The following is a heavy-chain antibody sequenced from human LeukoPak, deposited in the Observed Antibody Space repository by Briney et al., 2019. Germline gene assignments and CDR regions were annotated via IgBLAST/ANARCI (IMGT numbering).Heavy chain of an antibody. CDR1: GFTFSSYA. D-gene: IGHD6-6*01. V-gene: IGHV3-30-3*01. CDR3: ARDQFGGQLAPLDY. J-gene: IGHJ4*02. Sequence: GGSLRLSCAASGFTFSSYAMHWVRQAPGKGLEWVAVISYDGSNKYYADSVKGRFTISRDNSKNTLYLQMNSLRAEDTAAYYCARDQFGGQLAPLDYWGQGTLVTVSS. CDR2: ISYDGSNK.